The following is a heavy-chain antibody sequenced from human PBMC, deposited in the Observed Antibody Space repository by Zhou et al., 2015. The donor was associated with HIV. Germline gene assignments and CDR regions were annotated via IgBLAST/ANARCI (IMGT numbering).Heavy chain of an antibody. Sequence: QVQLVQSGAEVKKPGASVRVSCQASGYIFTDYDFIWVRQATGQGLEYLGWMNPKNGNTGYAPKFRGRVTMTRDTSINTAYMELKRLTSDDMATYFCARGVSNWGTYLFDIWGHGTRVTVSS. D-gene: IGHD7-27*01. CDR2: MNPKNGNT. CDR1: GYIFTDYD. CDR3: ARGVSNWGTYLFDI. J-gene: IGHJ3*02. V-gene: IGHV1-8*01.